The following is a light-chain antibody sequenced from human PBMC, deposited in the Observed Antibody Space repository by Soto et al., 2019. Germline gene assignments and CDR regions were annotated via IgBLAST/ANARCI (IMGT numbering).Light chain of an antibody. Sequence: DVHLTQSPSILSASVGDRVTLTGRASQDVSDFLAWYQHAPGKAPNLLIYGGYTLQSGVPSRFSGGGSGTEFSLTITGLQPEDSATYYCQYLNGVPTITFGQGTRLEIK. CDR1: QDVSDF. V-gene: IGKV1-9*01. CDR3: QYLNGVPTIT. CDR2: GGY. J-gene: IGKJ5*01.